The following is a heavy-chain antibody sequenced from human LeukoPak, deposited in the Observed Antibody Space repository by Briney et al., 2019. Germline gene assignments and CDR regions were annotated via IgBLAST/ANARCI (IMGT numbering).Heavy chain of an antibody. CDR1: GGSISSYY. Sequence: PSETLSLTCTVSGGSISSYYWSWIRQPPGKGLEWIGYIYTSGSTNYNPSLKSRVTISVDTSKNQFSLKLSSVTAADTAVYYCARFHHSSGYYGVSDYWGQGTLVTVSS. V-gene: IGHV4-4*09. CDR2: IYTSGST. CDR3: ARFHHSSGYYGVSDY. D-gene: IGHD3-22*01. J-gene: IGHJ4*02.